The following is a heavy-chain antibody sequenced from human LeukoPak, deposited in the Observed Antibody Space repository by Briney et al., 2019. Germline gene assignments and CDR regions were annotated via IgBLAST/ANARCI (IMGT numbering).Heavy chain of an antibody. CDR1: GFPFNAYW. CDR3: ARSGYYDSSGYYGPPAPHLY. D-gene: IGHD3-22*01. V-gene: IGHV3-7*03. CDR2: IRQDGDTK. J-gene: IGHJ4*02. Sequence: GGSLRLSCAASGFPFNAYWMTWVRQAPGKGLEWVANIRQDGDTKYYVDSVKGRFTISRDNAMNSLYLQMNSLRAEDTAVYYCARSGYYDSSGYYGPPAPHLYWGQGTLVTVSS.